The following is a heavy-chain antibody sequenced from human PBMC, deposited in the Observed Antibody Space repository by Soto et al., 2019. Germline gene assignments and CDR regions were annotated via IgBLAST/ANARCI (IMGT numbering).Heavy chain of an antibody. Sequence: GGSLRLSCAASGFTVSSNYMSWVRQAPGKGLEWVSVIYSGGSTYYADSVKGRFTISRDNSKNTLYLQMNSLRAEDTAVYYCTTEAAGTGYYYYGMDVWGQGTTVTVSS. CDR2: IYSGGST. J-gene: IGHJ6*02. CDR1: GFTVSSNY. V-gene: IGHV3-66*01. D-gene: IGHD6-13*01. CDR3: TTEAAGTGYYYYGMDV.